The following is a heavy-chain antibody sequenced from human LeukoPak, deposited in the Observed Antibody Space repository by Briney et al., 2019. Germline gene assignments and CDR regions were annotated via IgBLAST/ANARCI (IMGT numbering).Heavy chain of an antibody. CDR3: ATDRGWRTSGYYLYYVEY. CDR1: GFIFTNYF. Sequence: GGSLRLSCAASGFIFTNYFMSWVREAPGAGLEWVASIKHDGSEKYYVDSVRGRFTISTDNNMNSLYLQMSSLRAEDTAVYYCATDRGWRTSGYYLYYVEYWGQGTLVTYSS. V-gene: IGHV3-7*01. D-gene: IGHD3-3*01. CDR2: IKHDGSEK. J-gene: IGHJ4*02.